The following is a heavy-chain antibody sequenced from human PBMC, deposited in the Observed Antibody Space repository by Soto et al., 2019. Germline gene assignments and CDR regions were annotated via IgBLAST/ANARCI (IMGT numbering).Heavy chain of an antibody. CDR1: GXTFSSYG. CDR3: AKSGDGNSYGYNNDY. D-gene: IGHD5-18*01. Sequence: GSLRLSCAASGXTFSSYGMHWVRQAPGKGLEWVAVISYDGSNKYYADSVKGLFTISRDNSKNTLYLQMNSLRAEDTAVYYCAKSGDGNSYGYNNDYWGQGTRVTV. V-gene: IGHV3-30*18. J-gene: IGHJ4*02. CDR2: ISYDGSNK.